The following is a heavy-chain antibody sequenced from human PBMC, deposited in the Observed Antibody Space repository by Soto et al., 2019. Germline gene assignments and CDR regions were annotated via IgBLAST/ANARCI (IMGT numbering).Heavy chain of an antibody. J-gene: IGHJ4*02. CDR2: ISSSSSYT. CDR1: GFTFSDYY. D-gene: IGHD1-26*01. V-gene: IGHV3-11*06. Sequence: TGGSLRLSCAASGFTFSDYYMSWIRQAPGKGLEWVSYISSSSSYTNYADSVKGRFTISRDNAKNSLYLQMNSLRAEDTAVYYCARDKWVTHYYVDYWGQGTLVTVSS. CDR3: ARDKWVTHYYVDY.